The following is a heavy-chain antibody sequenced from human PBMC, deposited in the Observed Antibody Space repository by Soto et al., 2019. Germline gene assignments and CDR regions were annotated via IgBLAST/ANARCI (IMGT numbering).Heavy chain of an antibody. CDR1: GFTFSSYG. J-gene: IGHJ6*02. CDR2: ISYDGSNK. D-gene: IGHD6-19*01. V-gene: IGHV3-30*18. CDR3: AKDRIAVAGTHFYYYYYYGMDV. Sequence: VGSLRLSCAASGFTFSSYGMHWVRQAPGKGLEWVAVISYDGSNKYYADSVKGRFTISRDNSKNTLYLQMNSLRAEDTAVYYCAKDRIAVAGTHFYYYYYYGMDVWGQGTTVTVSS.